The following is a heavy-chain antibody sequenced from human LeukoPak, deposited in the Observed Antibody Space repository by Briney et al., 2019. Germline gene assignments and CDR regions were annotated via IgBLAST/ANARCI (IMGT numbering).Heavy chain of an antibody. J-gene: IGHJ4*02. CDR2: IRSKANSYAT. CDR3: TTDLDCSGGSCYEPFDY. Sequence: GGSLRLSCAASGFTFSGSAMHWVRQASGKGLEWVGRIRSKANSYATAYAASVKGRFTISRDDSKNTAYLQMNSLKTEDTAVYYCTTDLDCSGGSCYEPFDYWGQGTLVSVSS. D-gene: IGHD2-15*01. CDR1: GFTFSGSA. V-gene: IGHV3-73*01.